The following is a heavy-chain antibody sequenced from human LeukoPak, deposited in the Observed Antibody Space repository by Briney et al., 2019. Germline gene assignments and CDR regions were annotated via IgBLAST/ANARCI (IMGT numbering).Heavy chain of an antibody. J-gene: IGHJ4*02. CDR1: GFTFSSYA. CDR2: ISGSGGST. D-gene: IGHD5-24*01. CDR3: ARLYLPATRFDY. V-gene: IGHV3-23*01. Sequence: PGGSLRLSCAASGFTFSSYAMSWVRQAPGKGLEWVSNISGSGGSTYYADSVKGRFTISRDNSKNTLYLQMNSLRAEDTAVYYCARLYLPATRFDYWGQGTLVTVSS.